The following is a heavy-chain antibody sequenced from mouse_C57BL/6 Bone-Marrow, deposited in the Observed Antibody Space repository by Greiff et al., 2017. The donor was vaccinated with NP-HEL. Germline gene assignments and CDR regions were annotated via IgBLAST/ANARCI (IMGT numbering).Heavy chain of an antibody. CDR3: ARSFYYGTPYWYFDV. CDR2: IRNKANGYTT. D-gene: IGHD1-1*01. J-gene: IGHJ1*03. Sequence: EVQLVESGGGLVQPGGSLSLSCAASGFTFTDYYMSWVRQPPGKALEWLGFIRNKANGYTTEYSASVKGRFTISRDNSQSILYLQMNALRAEDSATYYCARSFYYGTPYWYFDVWGTGTTVTVSS. CDR1: GFTFTDYY. V-gene: IGHV7-3*01.